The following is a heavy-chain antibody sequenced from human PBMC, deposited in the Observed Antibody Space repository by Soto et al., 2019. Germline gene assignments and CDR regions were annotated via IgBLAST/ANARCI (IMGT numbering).Heavy chain of an antibody. CDR3: ARFSGGVYNTYYFYYGMDV. V-gene: IGHV1-18*04. CDR1: CYNFTSYG. J-gene: IGHJ6*02. CDR2: ITTYNGNT. Sequence: SGKVSSKGSCYNFTSYGISWVRQAPGQGLDWMGWITTYNGNTKYAQDLQGRVTMTTDTSTSTAYMELRSLRSDDTAVYYCARFSGGVYNTYYFYYGMDVWGQGTTVTVSS. D-gene: IGHD2-15*01.